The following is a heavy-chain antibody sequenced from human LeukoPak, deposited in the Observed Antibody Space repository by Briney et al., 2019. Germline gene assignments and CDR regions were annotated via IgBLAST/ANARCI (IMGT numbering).Heavy chain of an antibody. J-gene: IGHJ6*02. V-gene: IGHV1-2*04. D-gene: IGHD1-26*01. Sequence: ASVKVSCKASGYTFTRYYMHWVRQAPGQGLGWMGWINPNSGGTNYAQKFQGWVTMTRDTSISTAYMELSRLRSDDTAVYYCARDRVGATWPYYYYYGMDVWGQGTTVTVSS. CDR2: INPNSGGT. CDR3: ARDRVGATWPYYYYYGMDV. CDR1: GYTFTRYY.